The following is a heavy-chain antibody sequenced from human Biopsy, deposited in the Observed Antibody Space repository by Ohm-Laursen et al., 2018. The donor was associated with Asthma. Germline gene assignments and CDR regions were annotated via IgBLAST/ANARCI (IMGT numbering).Heavy chain of an antibody. Sequence: ASVMGCCKASARTFSRYAISWGRQAPGQGIVWMGGIIPIFGTSKYAQKFQGRVTFTEDESTSSSYMELSSLRSEDSVVYYCGREVSTVDYGYYFFAMDVWGQGTTVTVSS. V-gene: IGHV1-69*13. CDR3: GREVSTVDYGYYFFAMDV. CDR1: ARTFSRYA. D-gene: IGHD4-17*01. J-gene: IGHJ6*02. CDR2: IIPIFGTS.